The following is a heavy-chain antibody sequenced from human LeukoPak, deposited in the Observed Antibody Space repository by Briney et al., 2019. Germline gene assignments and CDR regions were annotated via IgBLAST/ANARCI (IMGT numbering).Heavy chain of an antibody. D-gene: IGHD3-22*01. CDR2: IYHSGST. CDR3: ARASYSYDINGWVPFDY. CDR1: GGSINSPYNY. Sequence: SETLSLTCTVSGGSINSPYNYWGWIRQPPGKGLQWIGSIYHSGSTYYNPSLKSRVTISVDTSKNQFSLKLTSVTAADTAVYYCARASYSYDINGWVPFDYWGQGTLVTVSS. J-gene: IGHJ4*02. V-gene: IGHV4-39*07.